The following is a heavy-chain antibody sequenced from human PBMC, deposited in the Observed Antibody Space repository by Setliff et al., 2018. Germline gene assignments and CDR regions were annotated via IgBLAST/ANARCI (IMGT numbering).Heavy chain of an antibody. CDR2: INHSGST. V-gene: IGHV4-34*01. CDR3: VRALLWSGEGRFDP. Sequence: SETLSLTCAVYGGSFSGYYWSWIRQPPGKGLEWIGEINHSGSTNYNQSLKSRATISVDTSKNQFSLKLTSVTAADTAVYYCVRALLWSGEGRFDPWGQGTLVTV. CDR1: GGSFSGYY. D-gene: IGHD2-8*02. J-gene: IGHJ5*02.